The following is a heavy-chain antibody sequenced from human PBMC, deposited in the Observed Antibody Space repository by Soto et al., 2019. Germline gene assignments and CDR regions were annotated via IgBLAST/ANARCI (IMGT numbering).Heavy chain of an antibody. CDR1: GGTFGNHA. J-gene: IGHJ4*02. V-gene: IGHV1-69*01. Sequence: QVQLVQSGAEVKKPGSSVKVSCKASGGTFGNHAISWVRQAPGQGLEWLGGIIPVLGVGDNAQNFQGRVTITADASTSTAYLELSSQRSEDTALYYCAREAGYTYGYVFDYWGQGTLVTVSS. CDR3: AREAGYTYGYVFDY. CDR2: IIPVLGVG. D-gene: IGHD5-18*01.